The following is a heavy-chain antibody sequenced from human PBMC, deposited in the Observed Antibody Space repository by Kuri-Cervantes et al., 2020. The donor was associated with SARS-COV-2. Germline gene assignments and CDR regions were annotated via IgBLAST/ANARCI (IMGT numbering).Heavy chain of an antibody. CDR2: INHSGST. Sequence: GSLRLSCTVSGGSISSSSYYWGWIRQTPGKGLEWIGEINHSGSTNYNPSPKSRVTISVYTSKNQFSLKLSSVTAADTAVYYCARVRSIYYDCWSGYYFDYWGQGTLVTVSS. CDR3: ARVRSIYYDCWSGYYFDY. J-gene: IGHJ4*02. V-gene: IGHV4-39*01. CDR1: GGSISSSSYY. D-gene: IGHD3-3*01.